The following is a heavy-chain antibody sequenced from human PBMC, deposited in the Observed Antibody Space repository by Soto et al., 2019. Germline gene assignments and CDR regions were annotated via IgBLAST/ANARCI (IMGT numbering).Heavy chain of an antibody. CDR3: VGAPVPAAIKY. J-gene: IGHJ4*02. CDR2: VFYTGFT. D-gene: IGHD2-2*02. V-gene: IGHV4-39*07. CDR1: GGSISGSYYY. Sequence: SETLSLTCAVSGGSISGSYYYWGWLRQSPGKGPEWIGSVFYTGFTSYNPSLTSRVSMSIDKSKNQFSLKLSSVTAADTAVYYCVGAPVPAAIKYWGQGALVTVSS.